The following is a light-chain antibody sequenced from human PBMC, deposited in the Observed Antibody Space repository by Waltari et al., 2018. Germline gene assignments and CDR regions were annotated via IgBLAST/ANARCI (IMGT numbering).Light chain of an antibody. V-gene: IGLV1-40*03. CDR1: RSNIVPCHY. CDR2: GDS. J-gene: IGLJ2*01. CDR3: QSFDTSLGAI. Sequence: QSVLAQPPSVSGAPGRRVTISCTGSRSNIVPCHYLTWYQEFPGTAPKLLIYGDSNRPSGVPDRFSGSKSGASASLAITGLQAEDEANYYCQSFDTSLGAIFGGGTKVTVL.